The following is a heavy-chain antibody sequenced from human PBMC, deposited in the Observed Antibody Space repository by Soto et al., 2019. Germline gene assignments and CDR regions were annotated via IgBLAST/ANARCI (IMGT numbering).Heavy chain of an antibody. CDR3: AKPLDYGGNYYYYGMDV. J-gene: IGHJ6*02. D-gene: IGHD4-17*01. V-gene: IGHV3-23*01. CDR1: GFTFSSYA. CDR2: ISGSGGST. Sequence: PGGSLRLSCAASGFTFSSYAMSWVRQAPGKGLEWVSAISGSGGSTYYADSVKGRFTISRDNSKNTLYLQMNSLRAEDTAVYYCAKPLDYGGNYYYYGMDVWGQGTTVTV.